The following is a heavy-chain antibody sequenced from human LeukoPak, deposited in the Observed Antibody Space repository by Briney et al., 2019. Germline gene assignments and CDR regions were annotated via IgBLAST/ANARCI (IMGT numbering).Heavy chain of an antibody. CDR2: INPNSGGT. CDR1: GYTFTGYY. J-gene: IGHJ4*02. CDR3: ARGGGPKAYSSSWYAFGY. Sequence: ASVKVSCKASGYTFTGYYMHWVRQAPGQGLEWMGWINPNSGGTNYAQKFQGRVTMTRDTSISTAYMELSRLRSDDTAVYYCARGGGPKAYSSSWYAFGYWGQGTLVTVSS. V-gene: IGHV1-2*02. D-gene: IGHD6-13*01.